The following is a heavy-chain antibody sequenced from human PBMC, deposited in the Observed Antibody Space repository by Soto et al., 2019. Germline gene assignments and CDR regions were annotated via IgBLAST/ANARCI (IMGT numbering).Heavy chain of an antibody. Sequence: GSERPSCSVSGFTCISYAFHWVRQAPGKGLEYVSSISSDGRPTYYADSVKGRFTISRDNSKNTLYLQMSSLRAEDTALYYCVKDRWIAYWGHGTLVTDPS. D-gene: IGHD2-21*01. CDR1: GFTCISYA. CDR2: ISSDGRPT. V-gene: IGHV3-64D*06. J-gene: IGHJ4*01. CDR3: VKDRWIAY.